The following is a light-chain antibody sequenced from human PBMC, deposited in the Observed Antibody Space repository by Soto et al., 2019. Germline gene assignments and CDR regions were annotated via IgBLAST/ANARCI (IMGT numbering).Light chain of an antibody. J-gene: IGKJ1*01. V-gene: IGKV3-11*01. CDR2: DAS. Sequence: EVVLTQSPATLSLSPGERATLSCRASRSVSSYLAWYQQKPGQAPRLLMYDASNRATGIPARFSGSGSGTDFTLTISSLEPEDFAVYYCQQRDNWPPTWTYGQGTKVEIK. CDR1: RSVSSY. CDR3: QQRDNWPPTWT.